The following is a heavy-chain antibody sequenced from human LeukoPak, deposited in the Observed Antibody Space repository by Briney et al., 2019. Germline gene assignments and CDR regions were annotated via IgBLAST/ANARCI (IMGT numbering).Heavy chain of an antibody. V-gene: IGHV3-48*03. Sequence: GGSLRLSCAASGFTFSSYEMNWVRQAPGKGLEWVSYISSSGTPIHYADSVKGRFTISRDNAKNSLFLQMNSLIAEDTAVYSCAREKTACGGDCYDSWGQGTLVTVSS. CDR2: ISSSGTPI. J-gene: IGHJ4*02. CDR3: AREKTACGGDCYDS. CDR1: GFTFSSYE. D-gene: IGHD2-21*01.